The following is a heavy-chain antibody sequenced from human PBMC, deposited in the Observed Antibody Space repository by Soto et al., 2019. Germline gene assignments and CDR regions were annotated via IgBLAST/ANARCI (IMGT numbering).Heavy chain of an antibody. J-gene: IGHJ6*02. CDR3: AKDVVTIFGVVRARYYYYGMDV. V-gene: IGHV3-30*18. CDR1: GFTFSSYG. CDR2: ISYDGSNK. D-gene: IGHD3-3*01. Sequence: PGGSLRLSCAASGFTFSSYGMHWVRQAPGKGLEWVAVISYDGSNKYYADSVKGRFTISRDNSKNTLYLQMNSLRAEDTAVYYCAKDVVTIFGVVRARYYYYGMDVWGQGTTVTVSS.